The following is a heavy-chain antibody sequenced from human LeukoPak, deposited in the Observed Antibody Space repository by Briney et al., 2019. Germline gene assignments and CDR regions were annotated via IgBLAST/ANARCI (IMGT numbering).Heavy chain of an antibody. V-gene: IGHV3-53*01. D-gene: IGHD3-10*01. CDR3: AKGQGSEIYKYYFDY. CDR1: GFTVSSNY. Sequence: GGSLRLSCAASGFTVSSNYMSWVRQAPGKGLEWVSVIYSGGSTYYADSVRGRFTISRDNSKNTLYLQMNSLRAEDTAVYYCAKGQGSEIYKYYFDYWGQGALVTVSS. CDR2: IYSGGST. J-gene: IGHJ4*02.